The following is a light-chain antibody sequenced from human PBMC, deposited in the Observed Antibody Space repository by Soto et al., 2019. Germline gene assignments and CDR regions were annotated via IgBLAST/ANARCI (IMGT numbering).Light chain of an antibody. CDR2: GAS. V-gene: IGKV3-15*01. Sequence: EIVMTQSPATLSVSPGERATLSCRASQSVSSNLAWYQQKPGQAPRLLIYGASTRATGIPARFSGSGSGTEFTLTISSLQSEDFAVYYCQQYNNSPYTFCHGTKLQIK. CDR3: QQYNNSPYT. CDR1: QSVSSN. J-gene: IGKJ2*01.